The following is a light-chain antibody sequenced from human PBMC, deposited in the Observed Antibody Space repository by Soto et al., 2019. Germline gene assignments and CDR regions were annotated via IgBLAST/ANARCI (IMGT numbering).Light chain of an antibody. J-gene: IGLJ2*01. V-gene: IGLV2-14*03. CDR2: DVT. Sequence: QSVLTQPPSVSAAPGQKVTISCSGSSSNIGTNYVSWYQQHPGKAPKLVISDVTNRPSGVSDRFSGSKSGNTAFLTISGLQAEDEADYYCSSYTITATLFGRGTKLTVL. CDR1: SSNIGTNY. CDR3: SSYTITATL.